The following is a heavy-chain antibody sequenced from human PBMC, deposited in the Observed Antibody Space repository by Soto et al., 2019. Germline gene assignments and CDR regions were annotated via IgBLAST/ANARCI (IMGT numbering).Heavy chain of an antibody. J-gene: IGHJ4*02. CDR2: ISWNSGSI. V-gene: IGHV3-9*01. CDR3: AKAEGSGSYYSPGDY. D-gene: IGHD3-10*01. Sequence: EVQLVESGGGLVQPGRSLRLSCAASGFTFDDYAMHWVRQAPGKGLEWVSGISWNSGSIGYADSVKGRFTISRDNAKNSLYLQMNRLRAEDTALYYCAKAEGSGSYYSPGDYWGQGTLVTVSS. CDR1: GFTFDDYA.